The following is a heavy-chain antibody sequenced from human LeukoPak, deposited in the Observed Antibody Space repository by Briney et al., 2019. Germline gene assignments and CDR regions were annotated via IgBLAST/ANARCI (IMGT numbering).Heavy chain of an antibody. CDR1: GYTFSGYY. Sequence: VASVKVSCKASGYTFSGYYMHWVRQAPGQGLEWMGWINPNSGGTNYAQKFQGRVTMTRDTSISTAYMELSSLRSEDTAVYYCARYKWELLQYNWFDPWGQGTLVTVSS. V-gene: IGHV1-2*02. J-gene: IGHJ5*02. CDR3: ARYKWELLQYNWFDP. CDR2: INPNSGGT. D-gene: IGHD1-26*01.